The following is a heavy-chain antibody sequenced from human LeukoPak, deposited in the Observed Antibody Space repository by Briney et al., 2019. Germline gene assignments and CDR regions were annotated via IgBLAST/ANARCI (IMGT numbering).Heavy chain of an antibody. Sequence: GGSLRLSCAASGFTVSSNYMSWVREAPGKGLEWASVIYSGGSTYYADSVKGRFTISRDNSKNTLYLQMNSLRAEDTAVYYCARDETYYYGSGSYYWGQGTLVTVSS. CDR1: GFTVSSNY. D-gene: IGHD3-10*01. V-gene: IGHV3-53*01. CDR3: ARDETYYYGSGSYY. J-gene: IGHJ4*02. CDR2: IYSGGST.